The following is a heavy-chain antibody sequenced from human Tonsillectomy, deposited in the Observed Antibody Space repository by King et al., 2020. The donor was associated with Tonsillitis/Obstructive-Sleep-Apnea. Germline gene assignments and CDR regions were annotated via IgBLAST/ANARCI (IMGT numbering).Heavy chain of an antibody. J-gene: IGHJ6*03. Sequence: VQLVESGGGLVQPGGSLRLSCAASGFTFSSYAMHWVRQAPGKGLEYVSAISSNGGSTYYANSVKGRFTISRDNSKNTLYLQMGSLRAEDMAVYYCARDPDNYDFSLHYMDVWGKGTTVTVSS. CDR2: ISSNGGST. CDR3: ARDPDNYDFSLHYMDV. CDR1: GFTFSSYA. V-gene: IGHV3-64*01. D-gene: IGHD3-3*01.